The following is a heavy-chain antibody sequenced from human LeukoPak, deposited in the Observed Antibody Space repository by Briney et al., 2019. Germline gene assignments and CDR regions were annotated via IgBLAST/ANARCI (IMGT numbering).Heavy chain of an antibody. CDR1: GFTFSSYA. Sequence: GRSLRLSCAASGFTFSSYAMHWVRQAPGKGLEWVAVISYDGSNKYYADSVKGRFTISRDNSKNTLYLRMNSLRAEDTAVYYCAREGYCSGGSCYPGLLDYWGQGTLVTVSS. CDR2: ISYDGSNK. J-gene: IGHJ4*02. CDR3: AREGYCSGGSCYPGLLDY. D-gene: IGHD2-15*01. V-gene: IGHV3-30*04.